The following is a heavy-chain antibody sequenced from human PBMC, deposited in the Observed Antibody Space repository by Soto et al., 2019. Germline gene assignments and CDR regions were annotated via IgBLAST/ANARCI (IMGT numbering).Heavy chain of an antibody. CDR2: IYYSGST. J-gene: IGHJ3*02. D-gene: IGHD2-15*01. CDR1: GGSISSGGYS. V-gene: IGHV4-61*08. Sequence: SETLSLTCAVSGGSISSGGYSWSWIRQPPGKGLEWIGYIYYSGSTNYNPSLKSRVTISVDTSKNQFSLKLSSVTAADTAVYYCARIKRSVVVAADAFDIWGQGTMVTVSS. CDR3: ARIKRSVVVAADAFDI.